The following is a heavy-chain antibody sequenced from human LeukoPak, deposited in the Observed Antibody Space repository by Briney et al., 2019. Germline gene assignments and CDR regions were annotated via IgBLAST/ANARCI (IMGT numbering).Heavy chain of an antibody. CDR1: GYTFTGYY. Sequence: ASVKVSCKASGYTFTGYYMHRVRQAPGQGLEWMGWINPNSGGTNYAQRFQGRVTMTRDTSISTAYMELSRLRSDDTAVYYCAREPTLLRYFDWSTHWFDPRGQGTLVTVSS. CDR3: AREPTLLRYFDWSTHWFDP. V-gene: IGHV1-2*02. J-gene: IGHJ5*02. CDR2: INPNSGGT. D-gene: IGHD3-9*01.